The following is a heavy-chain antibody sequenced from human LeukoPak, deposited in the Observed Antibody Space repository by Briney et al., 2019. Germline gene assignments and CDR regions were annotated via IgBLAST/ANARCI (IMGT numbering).Heavy chain of an antibody. CDR2: IYSGGST. CDR3: ASASVDSYGPESYYYYGMDV. J-gene: IGHJ6*02. Sequence: GGSLRLSCAPSGFTFSRYTMNWVRQAPGKGLEWVSVIYSGGSTYYADSVKGRFTISRDNSKNTLYLQMNSLRAEDTAVYYCASASVDSYGPESYYYYGMDVWGQGTTVTVSS. D-gene: IGHD5-18*01. CDR1: GFTFSRYT. V-gene: IGHV3-53*01.